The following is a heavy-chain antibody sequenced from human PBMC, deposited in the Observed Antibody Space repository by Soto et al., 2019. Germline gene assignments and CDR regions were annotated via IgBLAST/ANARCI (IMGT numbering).Heavy chain of an antibody. CDR2: IYSGGGK. CDR1: GFTVTAHY. J-gene: IGHJ6*02. CDR3: ARSDPAYAYGLNV. D-gene: IGHD3-10*01. Sequence: LRLSCAASGFTVTAHYVAWVRQAPGRGLEWVSLIYSGGGKYYADSVKGRFTISRDTSEKTFYLQMNSLRSEDTAVYYCARSDPAYAYGLNVWGQGTTVTVSS. V-gene: IGHV3-53*01.